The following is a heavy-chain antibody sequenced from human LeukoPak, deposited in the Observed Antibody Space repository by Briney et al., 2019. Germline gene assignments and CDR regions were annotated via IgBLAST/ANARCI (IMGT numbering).Heavy chain of an antibody. CDR3: AKELDGFDV. V-gene: IGHV3-74*01. CDR1: GFTFNNYW. CDR2: IRFDGGDT. J-gene: IGHJ3*01. Sequence: GGSLRLSCAASGFTFNNYWMHWVRQAPGMGLVWVSSIRFDGGDTAYADSAKGRFTISRDNAKNTMFLQMNNLRAEDTAVYYCAKELDGFDVWGQGTLVTVSS. D-gene: IGHD1-7*01.